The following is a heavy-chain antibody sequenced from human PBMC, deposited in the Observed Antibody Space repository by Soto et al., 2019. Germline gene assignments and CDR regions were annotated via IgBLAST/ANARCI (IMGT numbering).Heavy chain of an antibody. V-gene: IGHV1-3*01. CDR1: GYTFTRYP. J-gene: IGHJ6*02. CDR3: ASGVGGHYYYYGVDV. CDR2: INGGNGNT. Sequence: QVQLVQSGAEVKKPGASVKVSCKASGYTFTRYPMHWVRQAPGQRLEWMGWINGGNGNTKYSQKFQGRVTISRDTSASTAYMELSSLRSEDTAVYYCASGVGGHYYYYGVDVWGQGTTVTVSS. D-gene: IGHD3-10*01.